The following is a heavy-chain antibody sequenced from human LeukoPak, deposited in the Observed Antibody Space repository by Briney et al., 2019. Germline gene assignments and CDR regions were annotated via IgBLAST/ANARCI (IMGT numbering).Heavy chain of an antibody. J-gene: IGHJ4*02. V-gene: IGHV1-69*06. CDR2: IIPIFGTT. D-gene: IGHD3-9*01. CDR1: GGTFSSYA. Sequence: SVKVSCKASGGTFSSYAISWVRQAPGQGLEWMGGIIPIFGTTNYAQKFQDRVTITADKSTSTDYMELSRLRSDDTAVYYCARDLEYYDILTGNYWGQGTLVTVSS. CDR3: ARDLEYYDILTGNY.